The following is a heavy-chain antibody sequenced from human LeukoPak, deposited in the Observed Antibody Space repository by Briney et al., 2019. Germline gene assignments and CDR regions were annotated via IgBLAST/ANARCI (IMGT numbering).Heavy chain of an antibody. V-gene: IGHV3-7*03. D-gene: IGHD5-18*01. J-gene: IGHJ4*02. CDR1: GFTFSNYW. CDR2: INQDASEK. Sequence: GGSLRLSCAASGFTFSNYWMNWVRQAPGKGLEWVANINQDASEKNYVDFVKGRFTISRDNAKNSLYLQMNSLRAEDTAVYYCARDRAMDDFWGQGTLVAVSS. CDR3: ARDRAMDDF.